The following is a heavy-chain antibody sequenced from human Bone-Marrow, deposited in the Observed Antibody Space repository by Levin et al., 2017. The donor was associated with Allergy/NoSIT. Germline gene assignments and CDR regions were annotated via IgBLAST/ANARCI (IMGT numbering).Heavy chain of an antibody. D-gene: IGHD4-17*01. CDR1: GGSISSYY. Sequence: KSSETLSLTCTVSGGSISSYYWSWIRQPPGKGLEWIGYIYYSGSTNYNPSLKSRVTISVDTSKNQFSLKLSSVTAADTAVYYCARGVYGEVDYWGQGTLVTVSS. J-gene: IGHJ4*02. CDR3: ARGVYGEVDY. V-gene: IGHV4-59*01. CDR2: IYYSGST.